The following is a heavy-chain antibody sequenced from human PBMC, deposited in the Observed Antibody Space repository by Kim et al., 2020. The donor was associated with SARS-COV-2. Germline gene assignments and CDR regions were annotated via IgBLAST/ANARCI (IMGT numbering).Heavy chain of an antibody. CDR1: GDSISSNYW. V-gene: IGHV4-4*02. Sequence: SETLSLTCAVSGDSISSNYWWTWVRQSPGKGLEWIGEIYHIGTTNYNPSLKRRVAMSLDKSKNQFSLKLNSVTAADSATYYCARIPGGCSGSSCYLSSWG. CDR3: ARIPGGCSGSSCYLSS. CDR2: IYHIGTT. J-gene: IGHJ5*01. D-gene: IGHD2-2*01.